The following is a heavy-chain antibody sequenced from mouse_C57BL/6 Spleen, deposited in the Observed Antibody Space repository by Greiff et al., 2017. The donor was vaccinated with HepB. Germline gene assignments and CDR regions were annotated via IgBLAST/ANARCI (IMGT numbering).Heavy chain of an antibody. CDR2: INPSSGYT. V-gene: IGHV1-7*01. CDR1: GYTFTSYW. J-gene: IGHJ4*01. CDR3: ARGGSSTQGYAMDY. D-gene: IGHD1-1*01. Sequence: QVQLKESGAELAKPGASVKLSCKASGYTFTSYWMHWVKQRPGQGLEWIGYINPSSGYTKYNQKFKDKATLTADKSSSTAYMQQSSLTYEDSAVYYCARGGSSTQGYAMDYWGQGTSGTVSS.